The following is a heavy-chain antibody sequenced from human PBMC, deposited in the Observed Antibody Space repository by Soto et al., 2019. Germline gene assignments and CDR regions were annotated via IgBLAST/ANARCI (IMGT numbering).Heavy chain of an antibody. CDR2: IYWDDDK. J-gene: IGHJ5*02. D-gene: IGHD2-2*01. CDR1: GFSLSTSGVG. Sequence: GPTLVNPTQTLTLTCTFSGFSLSTSGVGVGWIRQPPGKALEWLALIYWDDDKRYSPSLKSRLTITKDTSKNQVVLTMTNMDPVDTATYYCAHSRYCSSTSCYEYNWFDPWGQGTLVTVSS. CDR3: AHSRYCSSTSCYEYNWFDP. V-gene: IGHV2-5*02.